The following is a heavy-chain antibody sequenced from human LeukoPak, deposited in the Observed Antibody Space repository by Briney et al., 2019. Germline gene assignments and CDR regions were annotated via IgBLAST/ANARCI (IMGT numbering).Heavy chain of an antibody. J-gene: IGHJ5*02. CDR1: GYSISSGYY. D-gene: IGHD6-19*01. CDR2: IYHSGST. V-gene: IGHV4-38-2*02. CDR3: ARDSVAGNWFDP. Sequence: SETLSLTCTVSGYSISSGYYWGWIRQPPGKGLEWIGSIYHSGSTNYNPSLKSRVTISVDTSKNQFSLKLSSVTAADTAVYYCARDSVAGNWFDPWGQGTLVTVSS.